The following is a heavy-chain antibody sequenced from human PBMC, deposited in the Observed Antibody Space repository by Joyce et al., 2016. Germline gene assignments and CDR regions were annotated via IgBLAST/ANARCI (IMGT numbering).Heavy chain of an antibody. V-gene: IGHV4-31*03. CDR1: GGSISSGGSY. J-gene: IGHJ4*02. CDR2: ISYRRTT. Sequence: QVQLQESGPGLVKPSQTLYLTCTFPGGSISSGGSYWTWIRHHPGQGLEWLGHISYRRTTYYHPSLKSRLTISIDRSENQFSLKLTSLTAADTAVYYCAKVGQDYGDYRIDHWGQGILVTVSS. CDR3: AKVGQDYGDYRIDH. D-gene: IGHD4-17*01.